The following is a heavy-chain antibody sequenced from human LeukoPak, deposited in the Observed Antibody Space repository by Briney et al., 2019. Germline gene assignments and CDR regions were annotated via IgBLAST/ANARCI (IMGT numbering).Heavy chain of an antibody. CDR3: AKSNGYGLVDI. V-gene: IGHV4-59*11. D-gene: IGHD2-8*01. CDR1: GFTFSRHG. CDR2: IFYSGST. J-gene: IGHJ3*02. Sequence: PGGSLRLSCAASGFTFSRHGMHWVRQPPGKGLEWIGNIFYSGSTYYSPSLKSRVTISLDTSRNQFSLKLDSVTAADTAVYYCAKSNGYGLVDIWGQGTMVTVSS.